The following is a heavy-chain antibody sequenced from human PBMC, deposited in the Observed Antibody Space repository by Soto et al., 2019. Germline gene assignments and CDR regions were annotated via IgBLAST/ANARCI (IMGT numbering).Heavy chain of an antibody. J-gene: IGHJ5*02. CDR1: GGSFSGYY. CDR2: INHSGST. Sequence: QVQLQQWGAGLLKPSETLSLTCAVYGGSFSGYYWSWIRQPPGKGLEWIGEINHSGSTNYNPSLKSRVTISVDTSKNQFSLKLSSVTAADTAVYYCARGHYYDSSGYYDNWFDPWGQGTLVTVSS. CDR3: ARGHYYDSSGYYDNWFDP. V-gene: IGHV4-34*01. D-gene: IGHD3-22*01.